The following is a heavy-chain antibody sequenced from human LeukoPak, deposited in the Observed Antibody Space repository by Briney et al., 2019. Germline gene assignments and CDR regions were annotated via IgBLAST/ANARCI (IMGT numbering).Heavy chain of an antibody. D-gene: IGHD6-13*01. CDR3: ARGGIARAFDI. CDR1: GFTFSSYS. Sequence: KSGGSLRLSCAASGFTFSSYSMNCVRQAPGKGLEWVSSISSSSSYIYYADSVKGRFTISRDNAKNSLYLQMNSLRAEDTAVYYCARGGIARAFDIWGQGTMVTVSS. J-gene: IGHJ3*02. CDR2: ISSSSSYI. V-gene: IGHV3-21*01.